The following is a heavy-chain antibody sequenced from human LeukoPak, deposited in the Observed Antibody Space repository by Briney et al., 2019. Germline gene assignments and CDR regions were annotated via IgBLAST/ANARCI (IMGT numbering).Heavy chain of an antibody. CDR3: AKKFSGEVAAGPDY. J-gene: IGHJ4*02. CDR2: ISGGGGST. Sequence: PGGSLRLSCAASGFTFRTYAMTWVRQPPGKGLEWVSAISGGGGSTYYADSVKGRFTISRDNSKNTLYLQMSSLRAEDTAVYYCAKKFSGEVAAGPDYWGQGTLVTVSS. V-gene: IGHV3-23*01. D-gene: IGHD6-6*01. CDR1: GFTFRTYA.